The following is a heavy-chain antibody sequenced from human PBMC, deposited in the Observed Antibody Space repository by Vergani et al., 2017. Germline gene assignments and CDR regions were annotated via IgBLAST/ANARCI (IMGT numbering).Heavy chain of an antibody. V-gene: IGHV4-61*02. CDR1: GGSISSGSYY. J-gene: IGHJ4*02. Sequence: QVQLQESGPGLVKPSQTLSLTCTVSGGSISSGSYYWSWIRQPAGKGLEGIGCIYTSGSTNYNPSLKSRVTISVDTSKNQLSLKLSSVTAADTAVYYCAREERYGSGSYSQFDYWGQGTLVTVSS. D-gene: IGHD3-10*01. CDR2: IYTSGST. CDR3: AREERYGSGSYSQFDY.